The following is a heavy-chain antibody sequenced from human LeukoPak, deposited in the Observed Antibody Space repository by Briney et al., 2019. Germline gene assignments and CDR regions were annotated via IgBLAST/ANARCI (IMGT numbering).Heavy chain of an antibody. J-gene: IGHJ4*02. CDR3: ARDSGYGGIYYFDY. D-gene: IGHD4-23*01. CDR2: IYYSGST. V-gene: IGHV4-31*03. CDR1: GGSISSGGYY. Sequence: PSQTLSLTCTVSGGSISSGGYYWSWIRQHPGEGLEWIGYIYYSGSTYYNPSLKSRVTISVDTSKNRFSLKLSSVTAADTAVYYCARDSGYGGIYYFDYWGQGTLVTVSS.